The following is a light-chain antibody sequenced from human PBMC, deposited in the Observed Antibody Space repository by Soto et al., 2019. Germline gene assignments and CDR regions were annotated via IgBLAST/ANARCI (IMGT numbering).Light chain of an antibody. CDR2: GES. Sequence: EIVMTQSPATLSVSPVERATLSCMASQSVSSNLAWYQQKPGQAPRLLIYGESARATGIPARFSGSGSGTEFTLTISSLQSEDFAVYFCQQYYDWPRTFGQGTKVDIK. V-gene: IGKV3-15*01. CDR3: QQYYDWPRT. CDR1: QSVSSN. J-gene: IGKJ1*01.